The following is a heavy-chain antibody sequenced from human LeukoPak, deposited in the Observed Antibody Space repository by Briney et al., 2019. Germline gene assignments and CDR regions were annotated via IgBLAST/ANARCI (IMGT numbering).Heavy chain of an antibody. J-gene: IGHJ2*01. CDR3: ARDLGTTDSRRHWYFDL. CDR2: IYHSGSP. Sequence: PSETLSLTCTVSGDSLGSGDYYWNWIRQHPEKGLEWIGYIYHSGSPYYNPSLKSRTSISIDTSKNQVSLKLASVTVADTAAYFCARDLGTTDSRRHWYFDLWGLGTLVTVSS. D-gene: IGHD4-11*01. V-gene: IGHV4-31*03. CDR1: GDSLGSGDYY.